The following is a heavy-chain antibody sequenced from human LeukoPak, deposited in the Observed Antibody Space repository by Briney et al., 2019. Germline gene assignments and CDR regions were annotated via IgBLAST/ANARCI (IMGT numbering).Heavy chain of an antibody. Sequence: GGSLRLSCAASGFTFSSYWMSWVRQAPGKGLEWVANIKQDGSEKYYVDSVKGRFTISRDNAKNSLYLQMNSLRAEDTGVYYCARDNWNYVNDYWGQGTLVTVSS. D-gene: IGHD1-7*01. CDR3: ARDNWNYVNDY. J-gene: IGHJ4*02. CDR2: IKQDGSEK. V-gene: IGHV3-7*01. CDR1: GFTFSSYW.